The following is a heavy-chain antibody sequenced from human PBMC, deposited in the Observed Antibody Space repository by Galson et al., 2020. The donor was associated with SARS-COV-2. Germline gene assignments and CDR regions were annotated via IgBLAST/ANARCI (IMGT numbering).Heavy chain of an antibody. CDR2: IFPGDSDI. J-gene: IGHJ4*02. D-gene: IGHD1-1*01. CDR3: ARATTGTVNPYHIDF. Sequence: HGESLKISCKASGYRFTDYWIAWVRQMPGQGLEWMGIIFPGDSDIRYRRSLRGQVTISADSSLKTAYLQWSSLKASDSGTYYCARATTGTVNPYHIDFWGQGTQITVSS. V-gene: IGHV5-51*01. CDR1: GYRFTDYW.